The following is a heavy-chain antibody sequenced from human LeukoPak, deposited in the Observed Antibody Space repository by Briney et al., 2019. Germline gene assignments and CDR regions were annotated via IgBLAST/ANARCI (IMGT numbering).Heavy chain of an antibody. Sequence: ASVKVSCKASGYTFTTYPINWVRQAPGQGLEWMGWIDTNTGSPTYAQGLTGRFVFSLDTSVSTAFLQINSLEAEDAALYFCVRGIDTTGYFNYWGQGTLVTVPS. CDR3: VRGIDTTGYFNY. D-gene: IGHD3-22*01. J-gene: IGHJ4*02. V-gene: IGHV7-4-1*02. CDR2: IDTNTGSP. CDR1: GYTFTTYP.